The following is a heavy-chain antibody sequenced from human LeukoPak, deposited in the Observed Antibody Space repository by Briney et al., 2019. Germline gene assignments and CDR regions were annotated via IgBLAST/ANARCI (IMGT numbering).Heavy chain of an antibody. J-gene: IGHJ4*02. CDR2: MNPNSGNT. CDR3: ARGRARTYYDILTGYYPYYFDY. CDR1: GGTFSSYA. Sequence: ASVKVSCKASGGTFSSYAISWVRQATGQGLEWMGWMNPNSGNTGYAQKFQGRVTMTRNTSISTVYMELSSLRSADTAVYYCARGRARTYYDILTGYYPYYFDYWGQGTLVTVSS. D-gene: IGHD3-9*01. V-gene: IGHV1-8*02.